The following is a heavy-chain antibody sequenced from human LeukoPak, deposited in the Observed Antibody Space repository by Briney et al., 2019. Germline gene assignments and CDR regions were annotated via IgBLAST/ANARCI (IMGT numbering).Heavy chain of an antibody. Sequence: ASVKVSCKASGYTFTGYYMHWVRQAPGQGLEWMGWINPNSGGTNYAQKFQGRVTMTRDTSISTAYMELSRLRSDDTAIYYCARDNSVGDNAWWFDPWGQGTLVTVSS. J-gene: IGHJ5*02. CDR2: INPNSGGT. CDR3: ARDNSVGDNAWWFDP. D-gene: IGHD1-26*01. CDR1: GYTFTGYY. V-gene: IGHV1-2*02.